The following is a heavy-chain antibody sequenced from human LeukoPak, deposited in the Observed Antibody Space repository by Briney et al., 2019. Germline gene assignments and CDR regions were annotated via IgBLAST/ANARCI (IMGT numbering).Heavy chain of an antibody. CDR3: AKETRAGGTSARFDS. J-gene: IGHJ4*02. CDR1: GFTFDDYA. D-gene: IGHD4-23*01. CDR2: ISWNSGSI. Sequence: GRSLRLSCAASGFTFDDYAMHWVRQAPGKGLEWVSGISWNSGSIGYADSVKGRFTISRDNAKNSLYLQMNSLRAEDTALYYCAKETRAGGTSARFDSGGQGPRLTVSS. V-gene: IGHV3-9*01.